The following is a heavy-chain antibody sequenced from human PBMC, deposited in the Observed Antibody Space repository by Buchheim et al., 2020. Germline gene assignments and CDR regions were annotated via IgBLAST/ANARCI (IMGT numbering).Heavy chain of an antibody. CDR2: IYHTGST. J-gene: IGHJ5*01. D-gene: IGHD2-2*01. CDR1: GGSITSSHW. V-gene: IGHV4-4*02. Sequence: QVQLQESGPGLVKPSGTLSLTCAVSGGSITSSHWWTWVRQPPGKGLEWIGEIYHTGSTNYRPSLASRVTILVNRSKNHFSPTLRSVTAADTGFYYCARDPSSSATFDSWGQGTL. CDR3: ARDPSSSATFDS.